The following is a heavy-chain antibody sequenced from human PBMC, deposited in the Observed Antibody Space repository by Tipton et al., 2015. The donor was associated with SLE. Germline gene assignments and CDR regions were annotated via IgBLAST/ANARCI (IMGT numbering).Heavy chain of an antibody. Sequence: TLSLTCTVSGGSISSSSYYWGWIRQPPGKGLEWIGSIYYSGSTYYNPSLKSRVTISVDTSKNQFSLSLSSVTAADTAVYFCARERGHCHGDCYGWFDPWGQGTLVTVSS. D-gene: IGHD2-21*02. V-gene: IGHV4-39*07. CDR3: ARERGHCHGDCYGWFDP. CDR2: IYYSGST. J-gene: IGHJ5*02. CDR1: GGSISSSSYY.